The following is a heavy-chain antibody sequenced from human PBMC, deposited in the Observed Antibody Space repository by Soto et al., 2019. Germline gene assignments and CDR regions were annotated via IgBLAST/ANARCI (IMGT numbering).Heavy chain of an antibody. Sequence: QVQLQQWGAGLLKPSETLSLTCAVYGGSFSGYYWSWIRQPPGKGLEWIGEINHSGSTNYNPSLESRVTISVDTSKNQFSLKLSSVTAADTAVYSCARAYQLLFGGWFDPWGQGTLVTVSS. CDR1: GGSFSGYY. V-gene: IGHV4-34*02. CDR3: ARAYQLLFGGWFDP. D-gene: IGHD2-2*01. J-gene: IGHJ5*02. CDR2: INHSGST.